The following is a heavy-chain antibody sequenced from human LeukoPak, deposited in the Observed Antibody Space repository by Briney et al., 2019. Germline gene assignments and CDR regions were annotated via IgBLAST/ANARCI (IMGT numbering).Heavy chain of an antibody. D-gene: IGHD2-2*01. V-gene: IGHV3-48*03. J-gene: IGHJ4*02. CDR2: VSSTGGTI. CDR3: ARDSCTSTSCLDS. CDR1: GFTFSSYE. Sequence: GGSLRLSCAASGFTFSSYEMNWVRQAPGKGLEWVSYVSSTGGTIYYADSVMGRFTISRDNAKNSLYLQMNSLRAEDTAVYYCARDSCTSTSCLDSWGQGTLVTVSS.